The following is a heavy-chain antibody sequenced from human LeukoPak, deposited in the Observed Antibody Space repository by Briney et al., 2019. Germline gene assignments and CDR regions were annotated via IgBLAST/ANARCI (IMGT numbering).Heavy chain of an antibody. V-gene: IGHV3-30-3*01. CDR3: ARENVLRFLEWLLPVPSLDY. Sequence: GGSLRLSCAASGFTFSSYAMHWVRQAPGKGLEWVAVISYDGSNKYYADSVKGRFTISRDNSKNTLYLQMNSLRAEDTAVYYCARENVLRFLEWLLPVPSLDYWGQGTLVTVSS. CDR2: ISYDGSNK. J-gene: IGHJ4*02. CDR1: GFTFSSYA. D-gene: IGHD3-3*01.